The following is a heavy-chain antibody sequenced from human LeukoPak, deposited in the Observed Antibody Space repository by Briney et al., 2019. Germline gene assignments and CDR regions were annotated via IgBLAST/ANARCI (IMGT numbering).Heavy chain of an antibody. Sequence: SETLSLTCTVSGGSISSSSYYWGWIRQPPGKGLEWIGSIYYSGSTYYDPSLKSRVTISVDTSKNQFSLRLSSVTAADTAVYYCARDRANSSGWWRFAFDIWGQGTMVTVSS. CDR2: IYYSGST. D-gene: IGHD6-19*01. J-gene: IGHJ3*02. CDR1: GGSISSSSYY. V-gene: IGHV4-39*02. CDR3: ARDRANSSGWWRFAFDI.